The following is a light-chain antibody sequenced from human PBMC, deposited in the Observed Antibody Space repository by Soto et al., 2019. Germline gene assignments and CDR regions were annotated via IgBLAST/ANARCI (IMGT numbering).Light chain of an antibody. CDR3: QQHNPYSPYT. J-gene: IGKJ2*01. CDR1: QSITNC. CDR2: DAS. V-gene: IGKV1-5*03. Sequence: DIQMTQSPSTLSASVGDRVTITCRASQSITNCLAWYQQKPGKAPKLLIFDASSLRIGVPSRFSGSGSGTKFTLTISSLQPEDFATYYCQQHNPYSPYTFGQGTKLEIK.